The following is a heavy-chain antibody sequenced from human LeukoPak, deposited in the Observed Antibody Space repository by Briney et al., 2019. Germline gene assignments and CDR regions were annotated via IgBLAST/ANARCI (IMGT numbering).Heavy chain of an antibody. CDR2: ISGSGVST. CDR3: AKVGRDGYNLSWYFDL. Sequence: GGSLRLSCAASGFTFSSYAMSWVRQAPGKGLEWVSAISGSGVSTYYADSVKGRFTISRDNSKNTLYLQLNSLRADDAAVYCCAKVGRDGYNLSWYFDLWGRGTLVTVSS. CDR1: GFTFSSYA. J-gene: IGHJ2*01. D-gene: IGHD5-24*01. V-gene: IGHV3-23*01.